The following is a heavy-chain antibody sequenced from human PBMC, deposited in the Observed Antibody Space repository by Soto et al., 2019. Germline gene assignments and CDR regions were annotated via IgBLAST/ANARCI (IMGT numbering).Heavy chain of an antibody. CDR1: GSTFRNHA. Sequence: QVHLVDSGGGVVQPGGSLRLSCAASGSTFRNHARHWVRQAPGKGLECLAVIAYDGSNAFYRDSVKGRFTISRDNSKNTLYLHMNSLRSEDTGVYYCARGDREDILVVVGARPGEYGIDIWGQGTTVTVSS. CDR3: ARGDREDILVVVGARPGEYGIDI. V-gene: IGHV3-30-3*01. D-gene: IGHD2-15*01. CDR2: IAYDGSNA. J-gene: IGHJ6*02.